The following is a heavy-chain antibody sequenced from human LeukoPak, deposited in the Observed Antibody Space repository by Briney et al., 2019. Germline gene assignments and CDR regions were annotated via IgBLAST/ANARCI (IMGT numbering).Heavy chain of an antibody. CDR2: IIPIFGTA. CDR3: ATYYYDSSGYSVDY. D-gene: IGHD3-22*01. Sequence: SVKVSCKASGYTFTSYGISWVRQAPGQGLEWMGRIIPIFGTANYAQKFQGRVTITTDESTSTAYMELSSLRSEDTAVYYCATYYYDSSGYSVDYWGQGTLVTVSS. V-gene: IGHV1-69*05. CDR1: GYTFTSYG. J-gene: IGHJ4*02.